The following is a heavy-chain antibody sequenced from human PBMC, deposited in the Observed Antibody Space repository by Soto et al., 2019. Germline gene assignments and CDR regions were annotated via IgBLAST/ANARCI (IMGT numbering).Heavy chain of an antibody. D-gene: IGHD4-17*01. CDR2: IYYSGST. J-gene: IGHJ4*02. Sequence: SETLSLTCTVSGGSISSYYWSWIRQPPGKGLEWIGYIYYSGSTNYNPSLKSRVTISVDTSKNQFSLKLSSVTAADTAVYYCARGKSPATVTTAYYFDYRGQGTLVTVSS. CDR1: GGSISSYY. CDR3: ARGKSPATVTTAYYFDY. V-gene: IGHV4-59*01.